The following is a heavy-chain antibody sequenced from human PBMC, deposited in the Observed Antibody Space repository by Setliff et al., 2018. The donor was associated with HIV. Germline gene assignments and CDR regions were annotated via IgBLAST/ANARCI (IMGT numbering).Heavy chain of an antibody. J-gene: IGHJ4*02. CDR3: ARDPSNTSGWLPYYDY. Sequence: ASVKVSCKTSGFTFNHYGITWVRQAPGQGLEWMGWISAYNGDTKYSQTFQGRVTMTTDASTATAFMELRSLRSDDTAVYYCARDPSNTSGWLPYYDYWGQGTLVTVSS. V-gene: IGHV1-18*01. CDR2: ISAYNGDT. D-gene: IGHD6-19*01. CDR1: GFTFNHYG.